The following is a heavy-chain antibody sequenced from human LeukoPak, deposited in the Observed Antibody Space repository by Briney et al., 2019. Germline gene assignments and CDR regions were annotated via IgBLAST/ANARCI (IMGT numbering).Heavy chain of an antibody. Sequence: GGSLRLSCVDSGFTFTNYNMNWVRQAPGKAMEWVSSITSSGTYTFYADSVKGRFTISRDSAKNSLFLQMDSLGPEDTAVYFCARDPYSGNYGAYYYYYMDVWGKGTTVTISS. CDR3: ARDPYSGNYGAYYYYYMDV. CDR2: ITSSGTYT. J-gene: IGHJ6*03. V-gene: IGHV3-21*01. CDR1: GFTFTNYN. D-gene: IGHD5-12*01.